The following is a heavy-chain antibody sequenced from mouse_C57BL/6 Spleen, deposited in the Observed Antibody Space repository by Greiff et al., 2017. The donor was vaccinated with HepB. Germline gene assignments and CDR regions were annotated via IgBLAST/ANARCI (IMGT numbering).Heavy chain of an antibody. Sequence: EVHLVESGGDLVKPGGSLKLSCAASGFTFSSYGMSWVRQTPDKRLEWVATISSGGSYTYYPDSVKGRFTISRDNAKNTLYLQMSSLKSEDTAMYDCARLPNLLLDYWGQGTTLTVSS. CDR2: ISSGGSYT. CDR1: GFTFSSYG. V-gene: IGHV5-6*01. D-gene: IGHD1-1*01. J-gene: IGHJ2*01. CDR3: ARLPNLLLDY.